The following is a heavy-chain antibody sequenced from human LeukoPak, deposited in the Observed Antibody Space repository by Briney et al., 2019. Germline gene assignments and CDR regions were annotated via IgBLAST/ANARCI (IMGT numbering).Heavy chain of an antibody. CDR2: IIPIFGTA. Sequence: SVKVSCKASGGAFSSYAISWVRQAPGQGLEWMGGIIPIFGTAKYAQKFQGRVTITADESTSTAYMELSSLRSEDTAVYYCARDSSDFRNLIPHWGQGTLVTVSS. J-gene: IGHJ1*01. V-gene: IGHV1-69*13. CDR1: GGAFSSYA. CDR3: ARDSSDFRNLIPH. D-gene: IGHD1-14*01.